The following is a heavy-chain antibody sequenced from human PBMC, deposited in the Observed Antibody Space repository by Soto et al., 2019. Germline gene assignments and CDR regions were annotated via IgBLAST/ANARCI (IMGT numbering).Heavy chain of an antibody. CDR2: ISGSGGST. CDR1: GFTFSSYA. V-gene: IGHV3-23*01. J-gene: IGHJ4*02. Sequence: EVQLLESGGGLVQPGGSLRLSCAASGFTFSSYAMSWVRQAPGKGLEWVSAISGSGGSTYYADSVKGRFTISRDNSKNTLYLQMNSLRAEDTAVYYCAKSNHIVVVVAATYLDYWGQGTLVTVSS. D-gene: IGHD2-15*01. CDR3: AKSNHIVVVVAATYLDY.